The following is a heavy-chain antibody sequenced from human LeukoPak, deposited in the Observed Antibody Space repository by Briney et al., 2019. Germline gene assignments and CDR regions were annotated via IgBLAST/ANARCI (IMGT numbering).Heavy chain of an antibody. CDR3: ARGHPSSGWYKSSYYFDY. CDR2: IYYSGST. Sequence: SETLSLTCTVSGGSISGYYWSWIRQPPGKGLEWIGYIYYSGSTNYNPSLKSRVTISVDTSKNQFSLKLSSVTAADTAVYYCARGHPSSGWYKSSYYFDYWGQGTLVTVSS. CDR1: GGSISGYY. D-gene: IGHD6-19*01. V-gene: IGHV4-59*12. J-gene: IGHJ4*02.